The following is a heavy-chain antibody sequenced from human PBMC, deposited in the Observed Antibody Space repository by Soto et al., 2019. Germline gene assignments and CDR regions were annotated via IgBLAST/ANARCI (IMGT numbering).Heavy chain of an antibody. J-gene: IGHJ4*02. Sequence: HPGGSLRFSCAASGISTSSYGMGWVRQGPGKGPEWVSTITPEGFNTHYADSLRGRLTTSRDNSRTTLDLHMRSLRAADTAIYYCLSSVSAPLDYWGQGT. CDR1: GISTSSYG. CDR2: ITPEGFNT. V-gene: IGHV3-23*01. CDR3: LSSVSAPLDY. D-gene: IGHD2-8*01.